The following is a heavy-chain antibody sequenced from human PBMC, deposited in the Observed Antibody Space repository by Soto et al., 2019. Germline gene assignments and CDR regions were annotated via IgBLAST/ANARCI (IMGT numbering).Heavy chain of an antibody. J-gene: IGHJ4*02. V-gene: IGHV3-23*01. Sequence: GGSLRLSCAASGFTFSRYWMHWVRQAPGKGLEWVSAISGSGGSTYYADSVKGRFTISRDNSKNTLYLQMNSLRAEDTAVYYCAKESGYYYDGYYFDYWGQGTLVTVSS. CDR1: GFTFSRYW. CDR2: ISGSGGST. CDR3: AKESGYYYDGYYFDY. D-gene: IGHD3-22*01.